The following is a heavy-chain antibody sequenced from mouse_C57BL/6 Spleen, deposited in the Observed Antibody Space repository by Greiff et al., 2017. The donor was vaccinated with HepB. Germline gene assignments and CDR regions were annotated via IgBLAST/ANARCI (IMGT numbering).Heavy chain of an antibody. CDR1: GYTFTSYW. CDR2: IDPSDSYT. J-gene: IGHJ2*01. CDR3: ARGGLPLYFDY. V-gene: IGHV1-50*01. D-gene: IGHD2-4*01. Sequence: VQLQQPGAELVKPGASVKLSCKASGYTFTSYWMQWVKQRPGQGLEWIGEIDPSDSYTNYNQKFKGKATLTVDTSSSTAYMQRSSLTSEDSAVYYCARGGLPLYFDYWGQGTTLTVSS.